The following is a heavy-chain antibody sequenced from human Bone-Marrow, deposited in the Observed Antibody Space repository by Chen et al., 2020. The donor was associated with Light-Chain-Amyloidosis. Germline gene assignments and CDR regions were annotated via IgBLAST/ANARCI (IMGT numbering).Heavy chain of an antibody. D-gene: IGHD1-26*01. CDR1: GFIVSANY. J-gene: IGHJ4*02. V-gene: IGHV3-53*02. CDR2: IFNGGDT. CDR3: AGFSGVSTWAFDY. Sequence: EVQLVETGGGVLQPGGSLSLSFAVPGFIVSANYMSWVRQAPGKGLEWVSVIFNGGDTTYADSVRGRFVISRDESTNTLYLQMNTLRPDDTAVYYCAGFSGVSTWAFDYWGQGTLVTVSS.